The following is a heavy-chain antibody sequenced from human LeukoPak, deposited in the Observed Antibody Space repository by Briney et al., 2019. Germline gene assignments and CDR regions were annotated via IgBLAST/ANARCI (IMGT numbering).Heavy chain of an antibody. CDR2: IYTSGST. J-gene: IGHJ5*02. D-gene: IGHD5-12*01. CDR3: ARDVDIVATSWFDP. CDR1: GGSISSGSYY. V-gene: IGHV4-61*02. Sequence: SETLSLTCTVSGGSISSGSYYWSWIRQPAGKGLEWIGRIYTSGSTNYNPSLKSRVTISVDTSKNQFSLKLSSVTAADTAVYYCARDVDIVATSWFDPWGQGTLVTVSS.